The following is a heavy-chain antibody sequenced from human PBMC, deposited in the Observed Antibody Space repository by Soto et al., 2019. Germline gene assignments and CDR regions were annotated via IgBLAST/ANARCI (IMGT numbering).Heavy chain of an antibody. CDR1: GFTFSGFD. D-gene: IGHD2-15*01. V-gene: IGHV3-13*01. J-gene: IGHJ4*02. Sequence: EVQLVESGGNLVQPGGSLRLSCEASGFTFSGFDMHWVRQPTGKGLEWVSTIGTAGDTYYAVSVKGRFAISRDTAKNSLSLQMNSLRAGDTAVYFCARGQEVGAHFFDSWGQGTQVTVSS. CDR2: IGTAGDT. CDR3: ARGQEVGAHFFDS.